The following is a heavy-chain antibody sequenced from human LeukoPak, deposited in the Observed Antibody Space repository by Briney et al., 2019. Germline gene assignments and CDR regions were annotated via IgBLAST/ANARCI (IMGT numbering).Heavy chain of an antibody. V-gene: IGHV4-38-2*02. CDR2: IYHSGST. Sequence: SSETLSLTCTVSGYSISSGYYWGWIRQPPGKGLEWIGSIYHSGSTYYNPSLKSRVTISVDTSKNQFSLKLSSVTAADTAVYYCARDGVVAINWFDPGAGEPWSPSPQ. CDR1: GYSISSGYY. J-gene: IGHJ5*02. D-gene: IGHD3-22*01. CDR3: ARDGVVAINWFDP.